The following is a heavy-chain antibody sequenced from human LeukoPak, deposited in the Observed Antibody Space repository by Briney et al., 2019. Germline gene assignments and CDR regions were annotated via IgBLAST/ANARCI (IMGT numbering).Heavy chain of an antibody. CDR3: ARDFTIGSYGSFDY. J-gene: IGHJ4*02. D-gene: IGHD1-26*01. CDR2: ISNDGNNK. CDR1: GFTFSNYA. Sequence: SGRSLRLSCAASGFTFSNYAMHWVRQAPGKGLEWVAVISNDGNNKHYADSVKGRFTISRDNSKNTLYLQMNSLRSEDMALFYCARDFTIGSYGSFDYWGQGTLVTVSS. V-gene: IGHV3-30-3*01.